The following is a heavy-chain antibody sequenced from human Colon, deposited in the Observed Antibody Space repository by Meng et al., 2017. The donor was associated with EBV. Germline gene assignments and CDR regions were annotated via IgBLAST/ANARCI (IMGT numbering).Heavy chain of an antibody. J-gene: IGHJ4*02. Sequence: VARQWSGAGLVNPSQTSYLTSSVSGGSTNSGDYYLSWLRPPPGKGLEWIGYIYYTGSTYYNPSLKSRVTISMDTSKNQFSLRLSSVTAADTAVYYCARNYYFDYWGQGTLVTVSS. CDR2: IYYTGST. V-gene: IGHV4-30-4*01. CDR3: ARNYYFDY. CDR1: GGSTNSGDYY.